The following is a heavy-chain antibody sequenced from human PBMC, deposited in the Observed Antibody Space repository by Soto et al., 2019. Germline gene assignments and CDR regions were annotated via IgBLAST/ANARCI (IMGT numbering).Heavy chain of an antibody. CDR1: GGTFSSNA. J-gene: IGHJ6*02. CDR2: IIPIFGTA. D-gene: IGHD2-15*01. Sequence: QVQLVQSGAEVKKPGSSVKVSCKASGGTFSSNAISWVRQAPGQGLEWMGGIIPIFGTANYAQKFQGRVTXPXXXSXGTADMELSSLRSEDTAVYYCARHPGGRGYYYGMDVWGQGTTVTVSS. V-gene: IGHV1-69*05. CDR3: ARHPGGRGYYYGMDV.